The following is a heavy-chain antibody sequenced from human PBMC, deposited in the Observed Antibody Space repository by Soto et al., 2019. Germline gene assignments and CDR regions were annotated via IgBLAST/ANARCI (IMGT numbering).Heavy chain of an antibody. V-gene: IGHV5-51*01. J-gene: IGHJ6*02. CDR1: GFSSYW. CDR3: ATLGPDLATDV. Sequence: GESLKISCKGSGFSSYWIGWVRQMPGKGLEWMGIVYPGDSDTIYNPSFEGQVTISADRSITTAYLQWDSLRASDTSIYYCATLGPDLATDVCGQGTSVTVSS. CDR2: VYPGDSDT.